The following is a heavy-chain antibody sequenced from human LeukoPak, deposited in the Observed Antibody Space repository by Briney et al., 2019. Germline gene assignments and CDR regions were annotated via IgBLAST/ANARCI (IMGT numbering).Heavy chain of an antibody. CDR1: EFTFSSYT. CDR3: ARGGGNFDY. J-gene: IGHJ4*02. Sequence: TGGSLRLSCAASEFTFSSYTINWVRQAPGKGLEWVSSISSTSTYISYADSEKGRFTISRDNAKNSLYPQMNSLRAEDTAVYYCARGGGNFDYWGQGTLVTVSS. D-gene: IGHD2-15*01. V-gene: IGHV3-21*01. CDR2: ISSTSTYI.